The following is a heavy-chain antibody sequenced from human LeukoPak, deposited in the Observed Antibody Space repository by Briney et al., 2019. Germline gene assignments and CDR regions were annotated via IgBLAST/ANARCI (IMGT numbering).Heavy chain of an antibody. Sequence: PGRSLRLSCAASGFTFSSYGMRWVRQAPGKGLEWVAVISYDGSNKYYADSVKGRFTISRDNSKNTLYLQMNSLRAEDTAVYYCAKGYCSSTSCPLNYWGQGTLVTVSS. CDR2: ISYDGSNK. D-gene: IGHD2-2*01. J-gene: IGHJ4*02. CDR1: GFTFSSYG. CDR3: AKGYCSSTSCPLNY. V-gene: IGHV3-30*18.